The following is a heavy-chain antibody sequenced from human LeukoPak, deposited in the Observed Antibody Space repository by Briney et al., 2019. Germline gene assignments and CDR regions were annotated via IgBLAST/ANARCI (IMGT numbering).Heavy chain of an antibody. J-gene: IGHJ4*02. CDR1: GDSISSNKW. Sequence: SETLSLTCAVSGDSISSNKWWSWVRQPPGKGLEWLGEIYRSGSTNYNPSLNSRLTISLDKSKNQFSLNVSPVTAADTAVYYCARDPGTIPPYYFDYWGQGILVTVSS. V-gene: IGHV4-4*02. D-gene: IGHD3-3*01. CDR3: ARDPGTIPPYYFDY. CDR2: IYRSGST.